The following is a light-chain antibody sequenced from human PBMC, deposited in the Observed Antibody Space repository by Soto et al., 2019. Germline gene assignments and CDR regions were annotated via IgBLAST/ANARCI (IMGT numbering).Light chain of an antibody. V-gene: IGLV1-47*01. J-gene: IGLJ1*01. CDR2: MTD. CDR3: ASWDDSLSGYV. Sequence: QSVLTQPPSASGSPGQRLTISCSGSSSNVIRNHVHWYRQLPGKAPRLLISMTDQRPSGLPDRFSGSKYGTSSSLAISGLRSEDEADYYCASWDDSLSGYVFGTGTKVTVL. CDR1: SSNVIRNH.